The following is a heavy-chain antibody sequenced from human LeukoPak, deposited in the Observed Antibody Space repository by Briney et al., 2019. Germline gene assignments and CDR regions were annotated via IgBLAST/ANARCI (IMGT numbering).Heavy chain of an antibody. Sequence: GGSLRLSCAASGFTFSSFAIHWVRQSPGKGLEWVAVISYDGGNKYYADSVKGRFTISRDNSKNTLYLQMNSLRAEDTAVYYCWVGGYDASSFYYYGLGVWGQGTTVTVSS. CDR2: ISYDGGNK. V-gene: IGHV3-30-3*01. J-gene: IGHJ6*02. CDR3: WVGGYDASSFYYYGLGV. D-gene: IGHD2-2*01. CDR1: GFTFSSFA.